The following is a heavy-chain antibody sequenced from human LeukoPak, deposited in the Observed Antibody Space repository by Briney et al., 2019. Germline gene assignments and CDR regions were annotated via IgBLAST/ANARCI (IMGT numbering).Heavy chain of an antibody. CDR3: ARDSELNL. V-gene: IGHV4-61*02. CDR2: IYTSGST. J-gene: IGHJ2*01. CDR1: GGSISSGGYY. D-gene: IGHD3-10*01. Sequence: SETLSLTCTVSGGSISSGGYYWSWIRQPAGKGLEWIGRIYTSGSTNYNPSLKSRVTMSVDTSKNQFSLKLSSVTAADTAVYYCARDSELNLWGRGTLVTVSS.